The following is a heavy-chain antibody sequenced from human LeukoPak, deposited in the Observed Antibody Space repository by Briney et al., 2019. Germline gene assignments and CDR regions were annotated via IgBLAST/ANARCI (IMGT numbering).Heavy chain of an antibody. D-gene: IGHD4-23*01. V-gene: IGHV3-48*03. CDR3: ARGYGGGDY. Sequence: GGSLRLPRATSGFTYNNYEVNWVRQPPGKGREWVSYISISGSTIYYADSVKGRFTISRDNAKNSLYLQMNSLRADDTAVYYCARGYGGGDYWGQGTLVTVSS. J-gene: IGHJ4*02. CDR2: ISISGSTI. CDR1: GFTYNNYE.